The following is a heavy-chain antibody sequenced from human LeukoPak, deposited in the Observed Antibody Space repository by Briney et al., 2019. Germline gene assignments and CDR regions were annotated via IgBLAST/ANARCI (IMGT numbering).Heavy chain of an antibody. CDR2: ISGDGGST. CDR3: ARDSSGLGSDY. V-gene: IGHV3-43*02. J-gene: IGHJ4*02. D-gene: IGHD6-19*01. Sequence: GGSLRLSCAASGFTFDDYAMHWVRQAPGKGLEWVSLISGDGGSTYYADSVKGRFTISRDNSKNSLYLQMNSLRAEDTAVYYCARDSSGLGSDYWGQGTLVTVSS. CDR1: GFTFDDYA.